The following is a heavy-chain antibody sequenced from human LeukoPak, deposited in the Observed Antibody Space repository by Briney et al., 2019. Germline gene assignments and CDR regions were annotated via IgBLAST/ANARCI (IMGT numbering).Heavy chain of an antibody. CDR1: GGSISSYY. V-gene: IGHV4-59*08. CDR3: ARALGYCSGGSCTRGYNWFDP. CDR2: IYYSGST. D-gene: IGHD2-15*01. J-gene: IGHJ5*02. Sequence: SETLSLTCTVSGGSISSYYWSWIRQPPGKGLEWIGYIYYSGSTNYNPSLKSRVTISVDTSMNQFSLKLSFVTTADTAVYYCARALGYCSGGSCTRGYNWFDPWGQGTLVTVPS.